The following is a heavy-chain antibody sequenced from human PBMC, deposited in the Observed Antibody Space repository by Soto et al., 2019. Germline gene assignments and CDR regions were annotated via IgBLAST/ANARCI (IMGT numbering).Heavy chain of an antibody. J-gene: IGHJ6*02. D-gene: IGHD6-13*01. CDR2: INPNSGDT. Sequence: ASVKVSCKASGYTFTSYAMHWVRQAPGQGLEWMGWINPNSGDTNYAQKFQGWVTMTRDTSISTAYMELSRLRSDDTAVYYCARDGVIAAAGPSYYYYYGMDVWGQGTTVTVSS. CDR3: ARDGVIAAAGPSYYYYYGMDV. V-gene: IGHV1-2*04. CDR1: GYTFTSYA.